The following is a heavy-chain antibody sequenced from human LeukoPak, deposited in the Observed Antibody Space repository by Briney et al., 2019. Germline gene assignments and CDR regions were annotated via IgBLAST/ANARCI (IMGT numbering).Heavy chain of an antibody. CDR3: ARVSLWFGELAVL. D-gene: IGHD3-10*01. CDR2: IRYDGSNK. Sequence: PGGSLRLSCAASGFTFSSYGMHWVRQAPGKGLEWVAFIRYDGSNKYYADSVKGRFTISRDNSKNTLYLQMNSLRAEDTAVYYCARVSLWFGELAVLWGQGTLVTVSS. J-gene: IGHJ4*02. V-gene: IGHV3-30*02. CDR1: GFTFSSYG.